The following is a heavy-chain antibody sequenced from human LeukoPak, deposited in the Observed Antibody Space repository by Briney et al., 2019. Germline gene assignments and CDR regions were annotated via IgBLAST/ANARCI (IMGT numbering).Heavy chain of an antibody. CDR1: GGSISSYY. CDR3: ARGRRYSSSWPYDY. D-gene: IGHD6-13*01. J-gene: IGHJ4*02. CDR2: IYYSGST. V-gene: IGHV4-59*01. Sequence: SETLSLTCTVSGGSISSYYWSWLRQPPGKGLEWIGYIYYSGSTNYNPSLKSRVTISVDTSKNQFSLKLSSVTAADTAVYYCARGRRYSSSWPYDYWGQGTLVTVSS.